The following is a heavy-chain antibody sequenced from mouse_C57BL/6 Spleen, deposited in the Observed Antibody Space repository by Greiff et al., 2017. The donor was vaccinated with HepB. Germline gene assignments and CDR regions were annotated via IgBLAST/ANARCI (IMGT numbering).Heavy chain of an antibody. V-gene: IGHV1-76*01. CDR3: ARYSNYVYFDV. J-gene: IGHJ1*03. Sequence: QVQLQQSGAELVRPGASVKLSCKASGYTFTDYYINWVKQRPGQGLEWIARIYPGSGNTYYNEKFKGKATLTAEKSSSTAYMQLSSLTSEDSAVYYCARYSNYVYFDVWGTGTTVTVSS. CDR2: IYPGSGNT. D-gene: IGHD2-5*01. CDR1: GYTFTDYY.